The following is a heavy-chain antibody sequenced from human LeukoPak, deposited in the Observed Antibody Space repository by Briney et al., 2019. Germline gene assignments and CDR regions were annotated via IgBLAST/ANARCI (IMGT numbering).Heavy chain of an antibody. V-gene: IGHV1-69*05. CDR2: IIPIFGTA. CDR3: AIYQYQLLYPHY. J-gene: IGHJ4*02. D-gene: IGHD2-2*02. CDR1: GGTFSSYA. Sequence: SVKVSCKASGGTFSSYAISWVRQAPGQGLEWMGGIIPIFGTANYAQKFQGRVTITTDESTSTAYMELSSLRSEDTAVYYCAIYQYQLLYPHYWGQGTLVTVSS.